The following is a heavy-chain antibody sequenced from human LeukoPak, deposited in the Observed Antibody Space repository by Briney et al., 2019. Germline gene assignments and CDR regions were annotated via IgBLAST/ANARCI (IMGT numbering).Heavy chain of an antibody. CDR2: ISWNSGSI. CDR3: AKDRGPVPNSGDAFDI. D-gene: IGHD1-7*01. Sequence: GGSLRLSCAASGFTFDDYAMHWVRQGPGKGLEWVSGISWNSGSIGYADSVKGRFTISRDNAKNSLYLQMNSLRAEDTALYYCAKDRGPVPNSGDAFDIWGQGTMVTVSS. CDR1: GFTFDDYA. J-gene: IGHJ3*02. V-gene: IGHV3-9*01.